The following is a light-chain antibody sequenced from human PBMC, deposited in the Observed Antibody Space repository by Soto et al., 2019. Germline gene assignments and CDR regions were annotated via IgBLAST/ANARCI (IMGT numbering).Light chain of an antibody. CDR2: SNN. CDR1: ISNIGTNT. J-gene: IGLJ1*01. CDR3: AAWDDSLDAYV. V-gene: IGLV1-44*01. Sequence: QSVLTQPPWASGAPGQRVTISCSGSISNIGTNTVNWYQQLPGMAPKLLIYSNNVRPSGVPDRFSGSNSGTSASLAISGLQSEDEADYYCAAWDDSLDAYVFGTGTKVTVL.